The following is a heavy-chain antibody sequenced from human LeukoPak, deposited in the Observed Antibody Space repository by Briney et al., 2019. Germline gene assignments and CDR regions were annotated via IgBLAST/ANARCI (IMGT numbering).Heavy chain of an antibody. CDR2: ISGSGGGT. CDR1: GFTFSTYA. Sequence: PGGSLRLSCAASGFTFSTYAMSWVRQAPGRGLEWVSAISGSGGGTYYADSVKGRFTISRDNSKNTLYLQMNSLRAEDTAVYYCAKDLSSSWYYFDYWGQGTLVTVSS. V-gene: IGHV3-23*01. D-gene: IGHD6-13*01. J-gene: IGHJ4*02. CDR3: AKDLSSSWYYFDY.